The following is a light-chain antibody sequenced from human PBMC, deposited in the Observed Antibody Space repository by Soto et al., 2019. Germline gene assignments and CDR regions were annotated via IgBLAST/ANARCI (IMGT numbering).Light chain of an antibody. CDR1: QSVGSL. CDR3: QHSYSLPYT. V-gene: IGKV1-39*01. CDR2: AAS. Sequence: DIQMTQSPSSLSASVGDRVTITCRASQSVGSLLNWFRQKPGKAPKLLIYAASTLQSGAPSRFSGSGAGTDFTLIISSLQPEDFSTYYCQHSYSLPYTFGQGTKLEI. J-gene: IGKJ2*01.